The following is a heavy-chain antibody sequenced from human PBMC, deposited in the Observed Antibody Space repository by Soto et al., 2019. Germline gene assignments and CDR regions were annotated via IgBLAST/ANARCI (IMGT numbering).Heavy chain of an antibody. CDR2: IYHSGNT. V-gene: IGHV4-4*02. Sequence: QVQLQESGPGLVKPSGTLSLTCAVYGGSISSSNWWSWVRQPPGKGLEWIGEIYHSGNTNYNPSLKSRGNMAVDKSRNQFSLKMSSVTAADTAVDYWARRLGEGRVDYWGQGTLVTVSS. CDR3: ARRLGEGRVDY. J-gene: IGHJ4*02. D-gene: IGHD3-16*01. CDR1: GGSISSSNW.